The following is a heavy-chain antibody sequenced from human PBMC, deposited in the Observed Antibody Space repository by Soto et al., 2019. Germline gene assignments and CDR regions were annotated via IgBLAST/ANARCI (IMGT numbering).Heavy chain of an antibody. CDR3: TRGLGGGSC. Sequence: GGSLRLSCAASGYTFSSYWMHWVRQAPGKGLVWVSRINTDGSSTSYADTVEGRSTISRDNAKNTLYLQMNSLRAEDTAVYYCTRGLGGGSCWGQGTLVTVSS. CDR2: INTDGSST. V-gene: IGHV3-74*01. D-gene: IGHD2-15*01. J-gene: IGHJ4*02. CDR1: GYTFSSYW.